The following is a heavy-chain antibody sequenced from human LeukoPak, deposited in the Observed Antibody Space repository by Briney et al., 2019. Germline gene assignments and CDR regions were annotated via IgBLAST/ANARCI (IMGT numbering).Heavy chain of an antibody. CDR3: ARGTLFDP. Sequence: SQTLSLTCTVSGGSISSGSYYWSWIRQPAGKGLEWIGRIYTSGSTNYNPSLKSRVTISVDTSKNQFSLKLSSVTAADTAVYYCARGTLFDPWGQGTLVTVSS. CDR2: IYTSGST. CDR1: GGSISSGSYY. J-gene: IGHJ5*02. V-gene: IGHV4-61*02.